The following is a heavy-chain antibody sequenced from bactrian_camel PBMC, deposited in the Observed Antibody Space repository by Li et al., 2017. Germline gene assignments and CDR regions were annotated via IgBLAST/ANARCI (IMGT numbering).Heavy chain of an antibody. J-gene: IGHJ6*01. D-gene: IGHD3*01. Sequence: QLVESGGGLVQPGGSLRLSCAASGFTFSSFSWTWVRQAPGKGLEWVSIIGSDRDSAYYTDSVKGRFTISRDNAKNTVYLQMASLKSEDTALYYCVSGGFGYWGQGTQVTVS. V-gene: IGHV3S25*01. CDR3: VSGGFGY. CDR1: GFTFSSFS. CDR2: IGSDRDSA.